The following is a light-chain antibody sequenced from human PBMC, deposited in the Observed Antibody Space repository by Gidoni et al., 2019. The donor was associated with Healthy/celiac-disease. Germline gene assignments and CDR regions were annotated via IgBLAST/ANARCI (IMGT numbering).Light chain of an antibody. CDR1: QSVTSNY. Sequence: ELVLTQPPGTLSLSPGERATLSCRASQSVTSNYLAWYQQKPGQAPRLLIYGASSRATGIPDRFSGSGSGTDFTLTISRLEPEDFAVYYCQQYGSSPPWTFGQXTKVEIK. CDR2: GAS. CDR3: QQYGSSPPWT. V-gene: IGKV3-20*01. J-gene: IGKJ1*01.